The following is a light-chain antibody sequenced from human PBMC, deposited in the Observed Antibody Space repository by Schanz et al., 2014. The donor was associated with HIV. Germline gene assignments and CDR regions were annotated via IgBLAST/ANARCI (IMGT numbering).Light chain of an antibody. CDR1: QSLTSRY. Sequence: EIVLTQSPGTLSLSPGERATLSCRASQSLTSRYLAWYLQKPGQAPRLLIYGASSRATGIPDRFSGSGSGTDFTLTISRLEPEDFAVYYCHHYGGSFGPGTTVDYK. CDR2: GAS. CDR3: HHYGGS. V-gene: IGKV3-20*01. J-gene: IGKJ3*01.